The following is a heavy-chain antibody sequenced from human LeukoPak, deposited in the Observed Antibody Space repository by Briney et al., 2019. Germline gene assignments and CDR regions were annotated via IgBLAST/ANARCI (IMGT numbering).Heavy chain of an antibody. CDR3: ARESPGTHPFDP. J-gene: IGHJ5*02. Sequence: PSETLSLTCAVSGASISSSNWWSWVRQPPGKGLEWIGEIYHSGSTNYNPSLKSRVTISVDKSMNQFSLKLNSVTAADTAVYYCARESPGTHPFDPWGQATLPPVPP. CDR1: GASISSSNW. V-gene: IGHV4-4*02. CDR2: IYHSGST. D-gene: IGHD3-10*01.